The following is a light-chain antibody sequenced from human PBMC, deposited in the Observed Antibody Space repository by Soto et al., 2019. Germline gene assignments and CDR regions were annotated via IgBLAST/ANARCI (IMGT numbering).Light chain of an antibody. CDR1: SSDVGGYNY. V-gene: IGLV2-14*01. J-gene: IGLJ1*01. CDR3: FSFTTSWTHV. CDR2: EVS. Sequence: QSVLTQPASVSGSPGQSITISCTGTSSDVGGYNYVSWYQQHPGKAPKLMIYEVSNRPSGVSNRLSGSKSGNAASLTISGLQAENEAEYFCFSFTTSWTHVFGTGTKLTVL.